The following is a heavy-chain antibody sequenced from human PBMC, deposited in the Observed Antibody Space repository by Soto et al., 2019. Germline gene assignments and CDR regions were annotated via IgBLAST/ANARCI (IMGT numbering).Heavy chain of an antibody. V-gene: IGHV3-23*01. CDR3: AKDNIMSGSEPGRYYGMDV. CDR2: ISGSGGST. CDR1: GFTFSSYA. J-gene: IGHJ6*02. D-gene: IGHD3-10*01. Sequence: EVQLLESGGGLVQPGGSLRLSCTASGFTFSSYAMSWVRQAPGKGLEWVSAISGSGGSTYYADSVKGRFTISRDNSKNTLYLQMNSLRAEDTAVYYCAKDNIMSGSEPGRYYGMDVWGQGTTVTVSS.